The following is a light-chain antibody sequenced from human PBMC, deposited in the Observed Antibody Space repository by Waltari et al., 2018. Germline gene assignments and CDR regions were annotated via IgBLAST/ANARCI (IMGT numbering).Light chain of an antibody. V-gene: IGLV1-40*01. CDR3: QSYDSRLRVV. CDR1: SSNIGAGYE. Sequence: QSVLTQPPSVSGPPGQRVTISCTGSSSNIGAGYEVHWYQQLPGTAHKVLIYGNINRPSGVPDRFSGSKSGPSASLAITGRQAEDEADYYCQSYDSRLRVVFGGGTKVTVL. J-gene: IGLJ2*01. CDR2: GNI.